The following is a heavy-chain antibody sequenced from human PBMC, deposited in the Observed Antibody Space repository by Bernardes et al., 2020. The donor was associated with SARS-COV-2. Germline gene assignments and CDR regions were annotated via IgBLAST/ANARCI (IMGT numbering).Heavy chain of an antibody. CDR3: VRSAFYQSTGYYYDS. CDR1: GFTFWSHW. Sequence: LRFPCSSSGFTFWSHWLHWFRHAPGDGLVWVSRINPDGSDTTYADSVKGRFTISRDNARNTASLQMNGLRAGDTAVYYCVRSAFYQSTGYYYDSWGQGALVTVSS. J-gene: IGHJ4*02. CDR2: INPDGSDT. V-gene: IGHV3-74*01. D-gene: IGHD2-2*03.